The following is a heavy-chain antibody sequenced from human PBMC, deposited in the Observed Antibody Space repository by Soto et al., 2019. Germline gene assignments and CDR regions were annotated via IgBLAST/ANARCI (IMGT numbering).Heavy chain of an antibody. D-gene: IGHD2-15*01. V-gene: IGHV4-59*01. CDR2: IYYSGST. CDR3: ARDWGSKYCSGGSCYSQGMDV. Sequence: SETLSLTCTVSGGSISSYYWSWIRQPPGKGLEWIGYIYYSGSTNYNPSLKSRVTISVDTSKNQFSLKLSSVTAADTAVYYCARDWGSKYCSGGSCYSQGMDVWGQGTTVTVSS. CDR1: GGSISSYY. J-gene: IGHJ6*02.